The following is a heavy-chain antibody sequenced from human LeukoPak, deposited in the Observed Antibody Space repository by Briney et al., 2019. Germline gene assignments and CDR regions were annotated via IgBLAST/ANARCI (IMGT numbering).Heavy chain of an antibody. CDR1: GFTFRTYW. Sequence: PGGSLRLSCAASGFTFRTYWMSWVRQAPGKGLEWVANIKQDGSETYYVDSVKGRFTISRDNAKTSLYLQMNSLRAEDTAVYYCARSRHIWGQGTMVTVSS. CDR3: ARSRHI. V-gene: IGHV3-7*01. CDR2: IKQDGSET. J-gene: IGHJ3*02.